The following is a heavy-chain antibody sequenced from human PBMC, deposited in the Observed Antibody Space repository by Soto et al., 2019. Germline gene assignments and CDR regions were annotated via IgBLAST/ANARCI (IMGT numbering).Heavy chain of an antibody. D-gene: IGHD3-3*01. CDR2: VYYIGXX. Sequence: SETLSRTCTVSCGSVSSVSYYWSWIRQPPGKGLEWIGYVYYIGXXXYNPSLKXXVTISVDPSKXRFSLXLLSLTAADAAVYYCASGLLRLLEGWRQGTLVTVSS. CDR1: CGSVSSVSYY. V-gene: IGHV4-61*01. CDR3: ASGLLRLLEG. J-gene: IGHJ4*02.